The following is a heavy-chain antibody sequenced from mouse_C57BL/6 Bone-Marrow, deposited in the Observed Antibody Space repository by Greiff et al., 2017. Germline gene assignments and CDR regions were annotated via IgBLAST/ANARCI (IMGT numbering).Heavy chain of an antibody. J-gene: IGHJ4*01. CDR3: ARRGLYAMDY. Sequence: QVHVKQSGAELVKPGASVKISCKASGYAFSSYWLNWVKQRPGKGLAWIGQIYPGDGDTNYNGKFKGKATLTADKSSRTAYMQLSSLTSEDSAVYFCARRGLYAMDYWGQGTSVTVSS. CDR2: IYPGDGDT. CDR1: GYAFSSYW. V-gene: IGHV1-80*01.